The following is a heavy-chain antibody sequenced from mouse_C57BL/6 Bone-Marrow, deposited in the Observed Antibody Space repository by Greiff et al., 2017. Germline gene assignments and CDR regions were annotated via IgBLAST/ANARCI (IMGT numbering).Heavy chain of an antibody. V-gene: IGHV1-50*01. CDR1: GYTFTSSW. D-gene: IGHD1-1*01. CDR2: IDPSDGYT. CDR3: ARGITTVVDPLLDY. Sequence: VKLQQPGAELVKPGASVKLSCKASGYTFTSSWMQWVKQRPGQGLEWIGEIDPSDGYTNYNQKFNGKATLTVDPSSSTAYMQLSSLTSEDSAVSDCARGITTVVDPLLDYWGQGTTLTVSS. J-gene: IGHJ2*01.